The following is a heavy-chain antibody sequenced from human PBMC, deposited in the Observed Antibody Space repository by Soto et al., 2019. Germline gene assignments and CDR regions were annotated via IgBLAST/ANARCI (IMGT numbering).Heavy chain of an antibody. CDR2: ISYDGSNK. J-gene: IGHJ6*02. CDR3: ARAGNNCSGGSCPPYYYYGMDV. V-gene: IGHV3-30-3*01. CDR1: GCTFSSYA. Sequence: GGSLRLSCAASGCTFSSYAMHWVRQAPGKGLEWVAVISYDGSNKYYADSVKGRFTISRDNSKNTLYLQMNSLRAEDTAVYYCARAGNNCSGGSCPPYYYYGMDVWGQGTTVTVSS. D-gene: IGHD2-15*01.